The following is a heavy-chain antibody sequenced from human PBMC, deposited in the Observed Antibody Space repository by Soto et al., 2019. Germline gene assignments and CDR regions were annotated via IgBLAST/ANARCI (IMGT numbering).Heavy chain of an antibody. J-gene: IGHJ4*02. Sequence: QVQLVESGGGVVQPGRSLRLSCAASGFTFSSYGMHWVRQAPGKGLEWVAVIWYDGSNKYYADSVKGRFTISRDNSRNTLYLQRNSLRAEDTAVCYCAREPNPVWEKSGWYFGYWGQGTLVTVSS. V-gene: IGHV3-33*01. D-gene: IGHD6-19*01. CDR1: GFTFSSYG. CDR3: AREPNPVWEKSGWYFGY. CDR2: IWYDGSNK.